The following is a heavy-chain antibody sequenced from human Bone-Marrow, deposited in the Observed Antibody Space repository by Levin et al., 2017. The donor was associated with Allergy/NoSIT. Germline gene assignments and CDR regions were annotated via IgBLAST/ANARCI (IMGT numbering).Heavy chain of an antibody. CDR3: ARGAYCGGDCYSPDY. Sequence: GESLKISCEASGYTFTSFAISWVRQAPGQGLEWMGWISAYDDDTNYAQNFQDRVTMTTDTSTNTAYMELRCLRSDDTAVYYCARGAYCGGDCYSPDYWGQGTLVTVSS. CDR1: GYTFTSFA. CDR2: ISAYDDDT. V-gene: IGHV1-18*01. J-gene: IGHJ4*02. D-gene: IGHD2-21*02.